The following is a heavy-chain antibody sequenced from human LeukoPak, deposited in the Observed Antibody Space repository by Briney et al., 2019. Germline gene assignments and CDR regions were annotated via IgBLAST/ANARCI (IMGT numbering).Heavy chain of an antibody. D-gene: IGHD3-10*01. J-gene: IGHJ4*02. CDR2: ISGTGSTT. Sequence: GGSLRLSCAASGFTFNSYAMSWVRQAPGKGLEWVPSISGTGSTTYYADSVKGRFAISRDNSKDTLYLQMSSLTAEDTAVYYCAKDQRFGELADYRGQGTLVTVSS. V-gene: IGHV3-23*01. CDR3: AKDQRFGELADY. CDR1: GFTFNSYA.